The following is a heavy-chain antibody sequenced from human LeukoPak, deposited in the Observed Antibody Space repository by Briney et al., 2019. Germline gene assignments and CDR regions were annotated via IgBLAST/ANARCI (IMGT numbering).Heavy chain of an antibody. V-gene: IGHV4-34*01. CDR2: INHSGST. Sequence: TLSLTCAVYGGSFSGYYWSWIRQPPGKGLEWIGEINHSGSTNYNPSLTSRGTISVDTSKNQFSLKLSSVTAADTAVYYCAREYCSGGSCYRGRFDYWGQGTLVTVSS. CDR3: AREYCSGGSCYRGRFDY. CDR1: GGSFSGYY. J-gene: IGHJ4*02. D-gene: IGHD2-15*01.